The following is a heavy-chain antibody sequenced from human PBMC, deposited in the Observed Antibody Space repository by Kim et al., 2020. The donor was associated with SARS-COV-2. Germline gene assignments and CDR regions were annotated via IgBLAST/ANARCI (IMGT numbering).Heavy chain of an antibody. J-gene: IGHJ4*02. V-gene: IGHV7-4-1*01. CDR2: INTYTGNP. CDR3: TRVICGTYRYTHY. CDR1: GYTFTMNA. D-gene: IGHD3-16*02. Sequence: ASVKVSCKASGYTFTMNAISWVRQAPGQGLEWMGWINTYTGNPTYAQAFKRRFAFSVDTSTTTAYLQICSLEPEDTALYYCTRVICGTYRYTHYWAQGT.